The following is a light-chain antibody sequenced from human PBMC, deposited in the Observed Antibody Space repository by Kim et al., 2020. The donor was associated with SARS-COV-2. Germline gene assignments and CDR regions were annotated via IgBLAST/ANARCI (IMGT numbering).Light chain of an antibody. CDR2: DVS. CDR3: SSYAGSNNLV. V-gene: IGLV2-8*01. J-gene: IGLJ2*01. CDR1: SSDVGGYNY. Sequence: GQSVTIACTGSSSDVGGYNYVSWYQQHPGKAPKIMIYDVSKRPSGVPDRFSGSKSGNTASLTVSGLQAEDEADYYCSSYAGSNNLVFGGGTQLTVL.